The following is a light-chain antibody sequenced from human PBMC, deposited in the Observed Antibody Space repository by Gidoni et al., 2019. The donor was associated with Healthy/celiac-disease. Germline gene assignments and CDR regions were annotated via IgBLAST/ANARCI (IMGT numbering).Light chain of an antibody. J-gene: IGKJ3*01. Sequence: LQITPSPSSLSASVGDRVTIPCRASQSISSYLNWYQQKPGKAPKLLIYAASSLQSGVPSRFSGSGSGTDFTLTISSLQPEDFATYYCQQSYSTPQTFGPGTKVDIK. CDR2: AAS. CDR3: QQSYSTPQT. V-gene: IGKV1-39*01. CDR1: QSISSY.